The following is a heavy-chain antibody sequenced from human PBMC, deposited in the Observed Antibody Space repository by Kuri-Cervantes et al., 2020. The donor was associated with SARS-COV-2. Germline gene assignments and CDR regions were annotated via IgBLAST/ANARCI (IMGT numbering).Heavy chain of an antibody. J-gene: IGHJ3*02. CDR1: GFTFSSYS. Sequence: LSLTCAASGFTFSSYSMNWVRQAPGKGLEWVSSISSSSSYIYYADSVKGRFTISRDNAKDSLYLQMNSLRAEDTAVYYCARDLPLGSSNKVCAFDIWGQGTMVTVSS. V-gene: IGHV3-21*01. CDR2: ISSSSSYI. D-gene: IGHD6-6*01. CDR3: ARDLPLGSSNKVCAFDI.